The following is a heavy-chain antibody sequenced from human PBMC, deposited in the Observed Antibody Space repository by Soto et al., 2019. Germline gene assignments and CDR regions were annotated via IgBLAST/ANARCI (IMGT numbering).Heavy chain of an antibody. CDR3: AREVVVVPAGYYYYGMYV. Sequence: SQTLSLTCAISGDSVSSNSAAWNWIRQSPSRGLEWLGRTYYRSKWYNDYAVSVKSRITINPDTSKNQFSLQLNSVTPEDTAVYYCAREVVVVPAGYYYYGMYVWGQGTTVTVSS. V-gene: IGHV6-1*01. CDR1: GDSVSSNSAA. CDR2: TYYRSKWYN. D-gene: IGHD2-2*01. J-gene: IGHJ6*02.